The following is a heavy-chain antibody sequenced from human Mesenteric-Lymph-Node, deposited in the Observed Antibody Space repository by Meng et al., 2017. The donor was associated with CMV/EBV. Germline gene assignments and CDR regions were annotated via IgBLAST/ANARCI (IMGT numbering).Heavy chain of an antibody. Sequence: SLTCAVYGGSFSGYYWSWIRQPPGKGLEWIGEINHSGSTNYNPSLKSRVTISVDTSKNQFSLKLSSVTAADTAVYYCASQRGSSLNFWGQGTLVTVSS. CDR1: GGSFSGYY. CDR2: INHSGST. CDR3: ASQRGSSLNF. D-gene: IGHD6-6*01. V-gene: IGHV4-34*01. J-gene: IGHJ4*02.